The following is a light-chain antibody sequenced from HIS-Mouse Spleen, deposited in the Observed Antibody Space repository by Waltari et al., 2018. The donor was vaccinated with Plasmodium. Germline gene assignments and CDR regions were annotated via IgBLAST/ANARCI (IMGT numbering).Light chain of an antibody. J-gene: IGLJ2*01. V-gene: IGLV3-21*03. Sequence: SYVLIQPPSVSLAPGKTARLTCRGTNIASKSVNCDPQKAGQAPELVVSDDSDRPSEIPERFSGANAGNTATLTISRVEAGDEADYYCQVWDSSSDHPDVVFGGGTKLTVL. CDR3: QVWDSSSDHPDVV. CDR2: DDS. CDR1: NIASKS.